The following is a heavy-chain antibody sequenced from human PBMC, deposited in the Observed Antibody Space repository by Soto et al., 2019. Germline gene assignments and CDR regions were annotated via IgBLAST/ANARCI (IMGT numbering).Heavy chain of an antibody. CDR3: ATGLLGYCSGGSCYSDS. Sequence: QVHLVQSGAEVKKPGASVRVSCQTSAYTFTNYAVSWVRQAPGQGLEWMGWISGDNGNTIYAQKFQGRVTMTTDTSTRKAYMELRSQRSAATAVYYCATGLLGYCSGGSCYSDSWGQGTLVTVSS. J-gene: IGHJ4*02. D-gene: IGHD2-15*01. CDR2: ISGDNGNT. V-gene: IGHV1-18*01. CDR1: AYTFTNYA.